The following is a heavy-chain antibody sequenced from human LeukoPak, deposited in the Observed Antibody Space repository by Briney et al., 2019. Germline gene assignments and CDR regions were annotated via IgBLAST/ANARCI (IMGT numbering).Heavy chain of an antibody. Sequence: PSETLSLTCTISGGSISTYYWSWIRQPPGQGLELIGYSYYSGSTNYNPSLMSRLTISVDTSKNQFSLKLSSVTAADTAVYYCARLIAVAGTYRGHFDYWGQGALVTVSS. CDR1: GGSISTYY. CDR2: SYYSGST. J-gene: IGHJ4*02. CDR3: ARLIAVAGTYRGHFDY. V-gene: IGHV4-59*08. D-gene: IGHD6-19*01.